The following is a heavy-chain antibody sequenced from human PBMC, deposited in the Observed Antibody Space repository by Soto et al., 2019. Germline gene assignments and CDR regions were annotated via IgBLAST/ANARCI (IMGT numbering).Heavy chain of an antibody. J-gene: IGHJ3*02. CDR3: ARGPRRELERQTANHAFDI. V-gene: IGHV4-34*01. CDR1: GGSFIGYY. D-gene: IGHD1-1*01. Sequence: SETLSLTCAVYGGSFIGYYCSFIRHPAFKWREWIGEINHSGSTNYTPSLKSRVTISVDTSKNQFSLKLSSVTAADTAVYYCARGPRRELERQTANHAFDIWGQGTMVTVSS. CDR2: INHSGST.